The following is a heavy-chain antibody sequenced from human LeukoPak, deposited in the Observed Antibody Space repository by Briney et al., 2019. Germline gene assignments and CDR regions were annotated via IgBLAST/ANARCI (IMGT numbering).Heavy chain of an antibody. CDR2: IYYSGST. CDR1: GASISSYY. V-gene: IGHV4-59*08. D-gene: IGHD3-10*01. Sequence: SETLSLTCTVSGASISSYYWSWIRQPSGKGLEWIGYIYYSGSTNYNPSLKSRVTISVDTSKNQFSLKLSSVTAADTAVYYCATIKHITMVRGVISGPFDYWGQGTLVTVSS. CDR3: ATIKHITMVRGVISGPFDY. J-gene: IGHJ4*02.